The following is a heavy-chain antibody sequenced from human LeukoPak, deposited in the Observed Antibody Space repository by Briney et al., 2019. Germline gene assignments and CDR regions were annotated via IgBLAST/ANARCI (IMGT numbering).Heavy chain of an antibody. CDR2: ISSNGGST. CDR3: ARESQYYYDSSGYYSYPVDY. V-gene: IGHV3-64*01. Sequence: GGSLRLSCAASGFTFSSYAMHWVRRALGKGLEYVSAISSNGGSTYYANSVKGRFTISRDNSKNTLYLQMGSLRAEDMAVYYCARESQYYYDSSGYYSYPVDYWGQGTLVTVSS. CDR1: GFTFSSYA. J-gene: IGHJ4*02. D-gene: IGHD3-22*01.